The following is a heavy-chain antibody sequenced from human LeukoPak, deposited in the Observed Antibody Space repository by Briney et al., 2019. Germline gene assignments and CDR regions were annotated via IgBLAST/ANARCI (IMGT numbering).Heavy chain of an antibody. CDR3: TRRYCTNGVCPLDY. D-gene: IGHD2-8*01. CDR1: GFSFSTYS. CDR2: ISSGSGAI. V-gene: IGHV3-21*01. Sequence: GGSLRLSCAASGFSFSTYSMNWVRQAPGEGLEWVSSISSGSGAIYYADSMKGRITISRDNAKNSLFLQMNSLRAEDTAVYYCTRRYCTNGVCPLDYWGQGTLVTVSS. J-gene: IGHJ4*02.